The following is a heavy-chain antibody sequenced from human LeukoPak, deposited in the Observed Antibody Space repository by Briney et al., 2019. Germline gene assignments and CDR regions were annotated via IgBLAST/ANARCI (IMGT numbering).Heavy chain of an antibody. Sequence: ASVKVSCKASGYTFTGYYMHWVRQAPGQGLEWMGWINPNSGGTNYAQKFQGRVTMTRDTSISTAYMELSRLRSDDTAVYYCARGRYSGSYLRPYYFDYWGQGTLVNVSS. V-gene: IGHV1-2*02. CDR2: INPNSGGT. J-gene: IGHJ4*02. D-gene: IGHD1-26*01. CDR1: GYTFTGYY. CDR3: ARGRYSGSYLRPYYFDY.